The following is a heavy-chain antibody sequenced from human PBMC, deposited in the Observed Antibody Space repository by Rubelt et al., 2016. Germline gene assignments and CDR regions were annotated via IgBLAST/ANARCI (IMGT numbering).Heavy chain of an antibody. CDR3: AKVPIRTVTSTFDY. J-gene: IGHJ4*02. CDR1: GFTFSSYA. D-gene: IGHD4-17*01. V-gene: IGHV3-23*01. CDR2: ISGSGGST. Sequence: EVQLLESGGGLVQPGGSLRLSCAASGFTFSSYAMSWVRQAPGKGLEWVSAISGSGGSTYYADSVKGRFTISRDNSKNTLYLQRNSLRAEDTAVYYCAKVPIRTVTSTFDYWAREPWSPSPQ.